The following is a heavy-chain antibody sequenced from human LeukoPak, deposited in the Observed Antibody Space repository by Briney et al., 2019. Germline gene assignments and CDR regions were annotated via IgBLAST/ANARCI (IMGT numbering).Heavy chain of an antibody. D-gene: IGHD3-22*01. Sequence: GASVKVSCKASGYTFTSYAMHWVRQAPGQRLEWMGWINAGNGNTKYSQKFQGRVTITRDTSASTAYMELSSLRSEDTAVYYCAQGSGYTLDALDIWGQGTMVTVSS. CDR2: INAGNGNT. CDR3: AQGSGYTLDALDI. V-gene: IGHV1-3*01. J-gene: IGHJ3*02. CDR1: GYTFTSYA.